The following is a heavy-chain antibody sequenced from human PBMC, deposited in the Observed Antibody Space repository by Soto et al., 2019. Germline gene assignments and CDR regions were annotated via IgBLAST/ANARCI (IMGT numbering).Heavy chain of an antibody. Sequence: QVQLVQSGAEVKKPGASVKVSCKASGYTFTSYGISWVRQAPGQGLEWMGWISAYNGNTNYAQKLQGRVTMTTDTSTSTAYIELRSLRSDDMAVYYCPRGVRYNPVYFDYWGQGNLVTVSA. D-gene: IGHD3-16*02. V-gene: IGHV1-18*03. CDR2: ISAYNGNT. CDR3: PRGVRYNPVYFDY. J-gene: IGHJ4*02. CDR1: GYTFTSYG.